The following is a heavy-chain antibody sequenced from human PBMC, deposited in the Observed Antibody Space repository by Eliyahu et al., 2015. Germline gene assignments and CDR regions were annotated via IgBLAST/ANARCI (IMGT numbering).Heavy chain of an antibody. J-gene: IGHJ5*02. CDR3: ARDRAASRGGRWMSFWFDP. Sequence: QVQLVESGGGLVKPGGSLRLSCXAPGFXFTDYYMSWMRQAPGKGLERVSYIDHTGSPRFYADSVKGRFTISRDNAENSLYLQMNSLTVEDTAVYYCARDRAASRGGRWMSFWFDPWGQGTLVTVSS. CDR1: GFXFTDYY. CDR2: IDHTGSPR. D-gene: IGHD2-15*01. V-gene: IGHV3-11*01.